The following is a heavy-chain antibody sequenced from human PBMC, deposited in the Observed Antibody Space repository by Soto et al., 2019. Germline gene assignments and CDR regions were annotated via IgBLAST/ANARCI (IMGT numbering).Heavy chain of an antibody. D-gene: IGHD3-22*01. CDR3: ALRSMAVVPEY. Sequence: QVQLQESGPGLVKPSETLSLTCAVSGDSISSYYCMWIRQPPGKGLESIGYLYYGRSANYHPSLKSRVTLSVDPSTNQCSLTLSSMTAADTAVYYCALRSMAVVPEYWGQGTLVTVSS. CDR2: LYYGRSA. J-gene: IGHJ4*02. CDR1: GDSISSYY. V-gene: IGHV4-59*01.